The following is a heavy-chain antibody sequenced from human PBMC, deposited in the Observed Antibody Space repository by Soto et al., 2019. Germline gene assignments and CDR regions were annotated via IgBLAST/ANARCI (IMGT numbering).Heavy chain of an antibody. J-gene: IGHJ4*02. CDR1: GGSFTGYY. Sequence: QVQLQQWGARLLKPSETLSLRCAVHGGSFTGYYCSWIRQPPGKGLAWIGEINHDGTANYSPSLASRVTISVATTKNRFSLNLTSVTAADTAGYYCARDQPRYSSSLEYYLGQGTLVTVSS. D-gene: IGHD6-13*01. CDR2: INHDGTA. CDR3: ARDQPRYSSSLEYY. V-gene: IGHV4-34*01.